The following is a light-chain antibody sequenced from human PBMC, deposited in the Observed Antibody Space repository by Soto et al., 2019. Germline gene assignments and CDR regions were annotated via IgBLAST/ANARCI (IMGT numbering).Light chain of an antibody. CDR2: GAS. Sequence: EMVLTQSPGTLSLSPGERATLSCRASQSVSSSYLAWYQQKPGQAPRLFIYGASSRATGIPDRFSGSGSGTAFTLTISSLEPEDFAVYYCQQYGSSGTFGQGTKLEIK. CDR3: QQYGSSGT. V-gene: IGKV3-20*01. CDR1: QSVSSSY. J-gene: IGKJ2*01.